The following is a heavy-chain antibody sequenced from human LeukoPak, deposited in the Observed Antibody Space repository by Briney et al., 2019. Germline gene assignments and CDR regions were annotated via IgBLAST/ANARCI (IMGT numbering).Heavy chain of an antibody. CDR3: ASGVLWSGYYRYYYMDV. J-gene: IGHJ6*03. D-gene: IGHD3-3*01. V-gene: IGHV4-4*07. Sequence: SETLSLTFTVSGGSISSYYWSWIRQPAGKGLEWIGRIYTSGSTNYNPSLKSRVTMSVDTSKNQFSLKLSSVTAADTAVYYCASGVLWSGYYRYYYMDVWGKGTTVTVSS. CDR1: GGSISSYY. CDR2: IYTSGST.